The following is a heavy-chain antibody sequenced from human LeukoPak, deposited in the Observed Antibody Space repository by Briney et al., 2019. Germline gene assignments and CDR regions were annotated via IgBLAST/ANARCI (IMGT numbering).Heavy chain of an antibody. V-gene: IGHV3-48*04. J-gene: IGHJ3*02. Sequence: GGSLRLSCAASGFTFSSYSMNWVRQAPGKGLEWVSYISSSGSTIYYADSVKGRFTISRDNAKNSLYLQMNSLRAEDTAVYYCAREPTMVRGAFDIWGQGTMVTVSS. D-gene: IGHD3-10*01. CDR2: ISSSGSTI. CDR1: GFTFSSYS. CDR3: AREPTMVRGAFDI.